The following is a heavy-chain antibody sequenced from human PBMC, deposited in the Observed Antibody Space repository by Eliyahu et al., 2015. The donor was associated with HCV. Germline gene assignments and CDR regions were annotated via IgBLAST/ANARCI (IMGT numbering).Heavy chain of an antibody. CDR3: ARGVSGYCSSTSCYYNWFDP. CDR1: GYTFTSYG. V-gene: IGHV1-18*01. Sequence: QFQLVLPGAEVKKPGASVKVSCKASGYTFTSYGISWLRRAPGQGLEWMGWISAYNGNTNYAQKLQGRVTMTTDTSTSTAYMELRSLRSDDTAVYYCARGVSGYCSSTSCYYNWFDPWGQGTLVTVSS. J-gene: IGHJ5*02. D-gene: IGHD2-2*01. CDR2: ISAYNGNT.